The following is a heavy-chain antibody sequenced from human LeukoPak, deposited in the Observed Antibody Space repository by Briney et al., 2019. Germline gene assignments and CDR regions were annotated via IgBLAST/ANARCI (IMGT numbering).Heavy chain of an antibody. D-gene: IGHD4-11*01. CDR3: ASVRGPTVIIEFPVKPSDH. Sequence: PGGSLRLSCAASGFTLSDYAMTWVCQAPGKGLEWVASIVGTSGTTYYADSVKGRFTISRDSSKNTVFLQMSSLRPDDTAVYFCASVRGPTVIIEFPVKPSDHWGQGSLVTVSS. J-gene: IGHJ5*02. V-gene: IGHV3-23*01. CDR2: IVGTSGTT. CDR1: GFTLSDYA.